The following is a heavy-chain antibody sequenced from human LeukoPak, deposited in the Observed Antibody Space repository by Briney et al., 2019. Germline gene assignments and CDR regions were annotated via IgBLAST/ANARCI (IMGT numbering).Heavy chain of an antibody. Sequence: PGGSLRLSCAASGFTFSSYSMSWVRQAPGKGLEWVANIKQDGSEKYYVDSVKGRFTISRDNAKNSLYLQMNSLRAEDTAVYYCARVAHSSSWYYYYYYYMDVWGKGTTVTVSS. CDR3: ARVAHSSSWYYYYYYYMDV. J-gene: IGHJ6*03. V-gene: IGHV3-7*01. CDR2: IKQDGSEK. CDR1: GFTFSSYS. D-gene: IGHD6-13*01.